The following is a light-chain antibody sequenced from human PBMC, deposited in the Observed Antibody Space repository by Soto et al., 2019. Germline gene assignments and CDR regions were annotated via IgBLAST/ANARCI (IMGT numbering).Light chain of an antibody. CDR1: QSVSSSY. CDR2: GAS. V-gene: IGKV3-20*01. J-gene: IGKJ2*01. Sequence: ELVLTQSPGTLSLSPGERATLSCRASQSVSSSYLAWYQQKPGQAPRPLIYGASNRATGIPDRFSGSGSGTDFTLTISRLEPEDFAVYFCQQYGRSPPFTFGQGTKVEIK. CDR3: QQYGRSPPFT.